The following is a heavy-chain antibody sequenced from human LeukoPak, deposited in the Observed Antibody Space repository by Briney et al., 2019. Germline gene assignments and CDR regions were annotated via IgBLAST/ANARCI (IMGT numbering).Heavy chain of an antibody. V-gene: IGHV3-23*01. CDR3: ARGTLYCSGGSCYRADRPDQ. D-gene: IGHD2-15*01. Sequence: GGSLRLSCAASEFTFSGSAMGWVRQAPGKGLKWVSAISASGGSSYYADSVKGRFTISRDNSKNTLYLQMNSLRDEDTAVYYCARGTLYCSGGSCYRADRPDQWGQGTLVTVSS. CDR1: EFTFSGSA. CDR2: ISASGGSS. J-gene: IGHJ4*02.